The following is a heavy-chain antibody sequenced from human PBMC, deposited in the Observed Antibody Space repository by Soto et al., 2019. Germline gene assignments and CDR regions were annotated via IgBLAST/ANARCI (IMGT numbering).Heavy chain of an antibody. CDR1: GYNFNTYW. D-gene: IGHD5-18*01. CDR2: IYPGDFDT. CDR3: ARLLGYSYGYKEFFDY. J-gene: IGHJ4*02. Sequence: AESLTICCAVSGYNFNTYWIGWVLQMPGKGLEWMGIIYPGDFDTIYSQSFQGHLTMSVDKSINTAYLQWSSLETSDTAMYYCARLLGYSYGYKEFFDYWGQGTPVPVSS. V-gene: IGHV5-51*01.